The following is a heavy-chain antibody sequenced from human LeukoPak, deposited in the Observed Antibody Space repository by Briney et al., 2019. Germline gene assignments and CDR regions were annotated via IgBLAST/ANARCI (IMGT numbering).Heavy chain of an antibody. Sequence: PGGSLRLSCAASGFPFNNYGMSWVRQAPGKGVDWVSSISGSGAGTFYADSVKGRFTISRDNLRSTLYLQMDSLRAEDTAVYYCARDSEGFDYWGQGTLVTVSS. J-gene: IGHJ4*02. CDR1: GFPFNNYG. CDR3: ARDSEGFDY. V-gene: IGHV3-23*01. CDR2: ISGSGAGT. D-gene: IGHD6-25*01.